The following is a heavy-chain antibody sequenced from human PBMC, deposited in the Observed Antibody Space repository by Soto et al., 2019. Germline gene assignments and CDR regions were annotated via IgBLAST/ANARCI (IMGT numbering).Heavy chain of an antibody. D-gene: IGHD6-13*01. CDR2: IYPGDHET. Sequence: GESLKISCRCSGYTFSNFWIAWVRHLPGKGLEWMGIIYPGDHETRYSPSFHGKVTISADKSINTSYLQWSSLEASDSAFYYCARSPRSSPYFDYWGQGALVTVSS. CDR3: ARSPRSSPYFDY. CDR1: GYTFSNFW. V-gene: IGHV5-51*01. J-gene: IGHJ4*02.